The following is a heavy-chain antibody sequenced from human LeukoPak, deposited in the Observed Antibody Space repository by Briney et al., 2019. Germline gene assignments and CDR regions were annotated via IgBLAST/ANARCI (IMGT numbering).Heavy chain of an antibody. J-gene: IGHJ5*02. V-gene: IGHV1-18*01. Sequence: ASVKVSCKASGYTFTSYGISWVRQAPGQGLEWMGWISAYNGNTNYAQKLQGRVTMTTDTSTSTAYMELRSLRSDDTAVYYCARELTITMARGVRHWFDPWGQGTLVTVSS. CDR2: ISAYNGNT. D-gene: IGHD3-10*01. CDR3: ARELTITMARGVRHWFDP. CDR1: GYTFTSYG.